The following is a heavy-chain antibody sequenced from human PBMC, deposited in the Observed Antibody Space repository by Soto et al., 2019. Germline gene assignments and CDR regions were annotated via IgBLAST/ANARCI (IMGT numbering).Heavy chain of an antibody. CDR1: GYSFTSYW. CDR2: IYPCDSDT. Sequence: GESLKISCKGSGYSFTSYWIGWVRQMPGKGLEWMGIIYPCDSDTRYSPSFQGQVTISADKSISTAYLQWSSVKASDTAMYYCAKSYSRSPAYFQHWGQGTLVTLSS. V-gene: IGHV5-51*01. J-gene: IGHJ1*01. CDR3: AKSYSRSPAYFQH. D-gene: IGHD6-13*01.